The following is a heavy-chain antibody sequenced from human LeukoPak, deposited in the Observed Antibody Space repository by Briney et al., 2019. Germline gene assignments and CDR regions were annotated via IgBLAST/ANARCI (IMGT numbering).Heavy chain of an antibody. CDR2: ISWSSGTI. CDR3: AKDMQGGATSYFDY. CDR1: GFTFDDYA. V-gene: IGHV3-9*01. D-gene: IGHD1-26*01. Sequence: GRSLRLSCAASGFTFDDYAMHWVRQAPGKGLEWVSGISWSSGTIGYADSVKGRFTISRDNAKNSLYLQMNSLRVEDTALYYCAKDMQGGATSYFDYWGQGTPVTVSS. J-gene: IGHJ4*02.